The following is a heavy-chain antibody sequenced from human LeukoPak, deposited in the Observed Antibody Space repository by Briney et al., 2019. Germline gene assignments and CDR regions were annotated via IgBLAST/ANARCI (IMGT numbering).Heavy chain of an antibody. CDR1: GGSSNNYY. D-gene: IGHD2-15*01. Sequence: SETLSLTCIVSGGSSNNYYWMWLAQPPGKGRVGSGELSFSASTSYNPSLTSRVSISADTSKNQFSLKLSSVTAADTDVYYCALYCRLSSNCGYYGMDVWGQGTTVTVSS. V-gene: IGHV4-4*08. J-gene: IGHJ6*02. CDR2: LSFSAST. CDR3: ALYCRLSSNCGYYGMDV.